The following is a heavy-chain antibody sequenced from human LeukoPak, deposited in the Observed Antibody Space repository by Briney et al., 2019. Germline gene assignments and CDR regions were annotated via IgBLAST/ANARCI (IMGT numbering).Heavy chain of an antibody. J-gene: IGHJ4*02. CDR2: IDHRGDT. CDR1: GGSFSDYH. Sequence: SETLSLTCAVYGGSFSDYHWNWIRQAPEKGLEWIGEIDHRGDTEYNPSLRSRVITSLDTSRSQFSLRLSSVTAADTAVYFCASGPSRDGRNTNYFDYWSQGTLVTVSP. CDR3: ASGPSRDGRNTNYFDY. D-gene: IGHD1-26*01. V-gene: IGHV4-34*01.